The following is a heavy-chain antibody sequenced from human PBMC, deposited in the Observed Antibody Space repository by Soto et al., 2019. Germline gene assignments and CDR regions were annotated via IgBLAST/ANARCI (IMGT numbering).Heavy chain of an antibody. J-gene: IGHJ4*02. CDR3: ARGRYGDY. CDR1: GYTFTTYG. V-gene: IGHV1-18*01. D-gene: IGHD1-1*01. Sequence: QVHLVLSGAEVKKPGASVKVSCKGSGYTFTTYGITWVRQAPGQGLEWMGWISAHNGNTNYAQKLQGRVTVTRDTSTSTAYMELRSLRSDDTAVYYCARGRYGDYWGQGALVTASS. CDR2: ISAHNGNT.